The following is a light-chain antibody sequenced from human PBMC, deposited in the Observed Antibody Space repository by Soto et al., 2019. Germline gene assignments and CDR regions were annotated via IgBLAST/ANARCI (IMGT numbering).Light chain of an antibody. J-gene: IGKJ2*01. V-gene: IGKV3-15*01. CDR2: GAS. CDR1: QSVSSN. CDR3: QQYNNWPYT. Sequence: EIVMTQSPATLSVSPGERATLSCRASQSVSSNLAWYQQKPGQAPRLLIYGASTRATGIPARFSGSGSGTEFTLTISSLLSDDLAVYYCQQYNNWPYTFGQGTKLEIK.